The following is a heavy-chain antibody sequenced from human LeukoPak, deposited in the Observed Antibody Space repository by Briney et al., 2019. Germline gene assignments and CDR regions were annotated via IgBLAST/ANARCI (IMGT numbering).Heavy chain of an antibody. V-gene: IGHV4-59*01. D-gene: IGHD3-16*01. J-gene: IGHJ4*02. Sequence: SETLSLTCTVSGGSISSYYWSWIRQPPGKGLEWIGYIYYSGSTNYNPSLKSRVTISVDTSKTQLSLKLSSVTAADTAVYYCARGGGYFNYWGQGTLVTVSS. CDR2: IYYSGST. CDR3: ARGGGYFNY. CDR1: GGSISSYY.